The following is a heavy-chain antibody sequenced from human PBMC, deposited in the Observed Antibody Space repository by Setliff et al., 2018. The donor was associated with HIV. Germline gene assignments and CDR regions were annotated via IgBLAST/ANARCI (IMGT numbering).Heavy chain of an antibody. CDR1: GFTFDDYG. CDR2: INWNSGSI. J-gene: IGHJ3*02. Sequence: GGSLRLSCVASGFTFDDYGMIWVRQVTGKGLEWVSSINWNSGSIGYADSVKGRFIVSRDNAKNSLFPQMNSLRAEDTAMYYCARDVSLWNGYYNEAFDIWGQGTMVTVSS. CDR3: ARDVSLWNGYYNEAFDI. D-gene: IGHD3-3*01. V-gene: IGHV3-20*04.